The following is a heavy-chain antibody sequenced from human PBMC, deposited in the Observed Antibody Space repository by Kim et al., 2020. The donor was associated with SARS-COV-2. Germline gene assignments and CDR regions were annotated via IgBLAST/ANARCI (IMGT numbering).Heavy chain of an antibody. J-gene: IGHJ5*02. Sequence: RKSRVTISVDTSKNQFSLKLSSVTAADTAVYYCARFIVVVPAAIFGWFDPWGQGTLVTVSS. V-gene: IGHV4-39*01. CDR3: ARFIVVVPAAIFGWFDP. D-gene: IGHD2-2*01.